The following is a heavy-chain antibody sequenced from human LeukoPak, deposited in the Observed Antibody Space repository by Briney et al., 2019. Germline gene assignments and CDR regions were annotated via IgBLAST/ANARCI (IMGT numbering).Heavy chain of an antibody. J-gene: IGHJ4*02. CDR1: GYYFTNYW. V-gene: IGHV5-51*01. D-gene: IGHD6-6*01. Sequence: GESLKISCKGSGYYFTNYWMAWVRQMPGKGLEYMGFIYPGENNIRYSPPPQGQVTISADKSINTAYLQWNSLKASDTAMYYCARHITTSSTSSHFDSWGQGTLVTVSS. CDR2: IYPGENNI. CDR3: ARHITTSSTSSHFDS.